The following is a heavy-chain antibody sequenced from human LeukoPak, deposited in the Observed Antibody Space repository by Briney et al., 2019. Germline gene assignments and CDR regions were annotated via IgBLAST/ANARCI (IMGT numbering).Heavy chain of an antibody. D-gene: IGHD3-22*01. CDR1: GYIFTDYY. Sequence: ASVKVSCKASGYIFTDYYMHWVRQAPGHELGWMGRINPNSGGTNYAQKFQGRVTMTRDTSISTAYTELSSLRSEYTATYYCASSLTYYYDSSGYSYWGQGTLVTVSS. J-gene: IGHJ4*02. CDR2: INPNSGGT. V-gene: IGHV1/OR15-1*03. CDR3: ASSLTYYYDSSGYSY.